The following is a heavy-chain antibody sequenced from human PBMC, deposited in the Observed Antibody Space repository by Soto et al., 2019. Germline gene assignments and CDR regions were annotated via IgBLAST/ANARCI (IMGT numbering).Heavy chain of an antibody. V-gene: IGHV3-30*03. J-gene: IGHJ4*02. CDR1: GFTFSSYG. Sequence: QVQLVESGGGVVQPGRSLRLYCAASGFTFSSYGMHWVRQAPGKGLEWVAVISYDGSNKYYADSVKGRFTISRDNSKNTLYLQMNSLRAEDTAVYYCATGNSSGYPGYYFDYWGQGTLVTVSS. CDR2: ISYDGSNK. CDR3: ATGNSSGYPGYYFDY. D-gene: IGHD5-12*01.